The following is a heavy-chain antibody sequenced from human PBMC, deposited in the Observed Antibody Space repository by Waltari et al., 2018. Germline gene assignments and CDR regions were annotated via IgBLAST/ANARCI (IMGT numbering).Heavy chain of an antibody. V-gene: IGHV4-39*07. CDR3: ARGLGAIY. CDR2: FSYNGNT. CDR1: GGSITTITYF. D-gene: IGHD2-21*01. J-gene: IGHJ4*01. Sequence: QLQMQESGPGLVRPSETLSLTCAVSGGSITTITYFWGGIRQPPGKGLEWIASFSYNGNTYYNPSLKSRVTISGDTSKNQFSLVLTSVTAADTAVYYCARGLGAIYWGHGTLVTVSS.